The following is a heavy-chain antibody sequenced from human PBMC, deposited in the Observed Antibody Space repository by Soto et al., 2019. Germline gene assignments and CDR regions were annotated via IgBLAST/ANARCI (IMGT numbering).Heavy chain of an antibody. CDR2: ISSSSSYI. D-gene: IGHD3-22*01. Sequence: EVHLVESGGGLVKPGGSLRLSCAASGFTFSSYSMNWVRQSPGKGLEWVSSISSSSSYIYYADSVKGRFTISRDNAKNSLYLQMNSLRAEDTAVDYCARAPYYYDSSADLAYWGQGTLVTVSS. V-gene: IGHV3-21*01. CDR3: ARAPYYYDSSADLAY. CDR1: GFTFSSYS. J-gene: IGHJ4*02.